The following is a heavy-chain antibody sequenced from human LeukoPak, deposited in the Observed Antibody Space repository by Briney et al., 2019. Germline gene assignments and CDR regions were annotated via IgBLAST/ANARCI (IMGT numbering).Heavy chain of an antibody. J-gene: IGHJ4*02. D-gene: IGHD3-3*02. V-gene: IGHV3-53*01. CDR3: ARDLHPRLAGFFDY. CDR1: GFTVISNY. Sequence: PGGSLRLSCAASGFTVISNYMNWVRQAPGKGLEWVSFIYSGGNTYYADSVEGRFTISRDNSKNTMYLQMKTLKAEDTAVYYCARDLHPRLAGFFDYWGQGTLVTVSS. CDR2: IYSGGNT.